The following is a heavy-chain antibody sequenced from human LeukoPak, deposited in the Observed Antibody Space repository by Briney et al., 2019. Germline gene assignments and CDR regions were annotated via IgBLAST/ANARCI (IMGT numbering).Heavy chain of an antibody. CDR3: ARVLAAADDY. V-gene: IGHV1-3*01. CDR2: INAGTGNT. CDR1: GYTFTSYT. Sequence: AASVNVSCKASGYTFTSYTLHWVRQAPGQRLEWMGWINAGTGNTKYSQNFQGRVTITRDTSASTAYMELSSLTSEDTAVYFCARVLAAADDYWGQGTLVTVSS. J-gene: IGHJ4*02. D-gene: IGHD6-13*01.